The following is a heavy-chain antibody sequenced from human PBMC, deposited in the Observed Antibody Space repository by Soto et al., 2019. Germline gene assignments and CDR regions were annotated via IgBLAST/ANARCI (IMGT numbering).Heavy chain of an antibody. CDR3: ARDTKYCSGGSCDAFDI. J-gene: IGHJ3*02. CDR2: IYHSGST. Sequence: QVQLQESGPGLVKPSGTLSLTCAVSGGSISSSNWWSWVRQPPGKGLEWIGEIYHSGSTNYNPSLKSRVTISVDKSKNHFSLKLSSVTAADTAVYYCARDTKYCSGGSCDAFDIWGQGTMVTVSS. D-gene: IGHD2-15*01. V-gene: IGHV4-4*02. CDR1: GGSISSSNW.